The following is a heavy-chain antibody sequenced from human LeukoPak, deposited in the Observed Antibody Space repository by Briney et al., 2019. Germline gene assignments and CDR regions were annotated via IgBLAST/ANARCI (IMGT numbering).Heavy chain of an antibody. D-gene: IGHD3-10*01. Sequence: GGSLRLSCAASGFTFSSYEMNWVRQAPGKGLEWVSYISSSGSTIYYADSVKGRFTISRDNAKNSLYLQMNSLRAEDTAVYYCARVYYGSGSLYYYYYYMDVWGKGTTVTISS. J-gene: IGHJ6*03. CDR2: ISSSGSTI. CDR1: GFTFSSYE. CDR3: ARVYYGSGSLYYYYYYMDV. V-gene: IGHV3-48*03.